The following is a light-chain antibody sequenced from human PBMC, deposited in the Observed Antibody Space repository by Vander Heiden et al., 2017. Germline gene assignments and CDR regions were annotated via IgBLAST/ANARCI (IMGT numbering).Light chain of an antibody. Sequence: IQRIQSPSSLSASVGDRATITCRASQSISSYLNWYQQKPGKAPKLLIYAASSWHSGVPSRFSGSGSGTDFTLTISSLQPEDFATYYCQQSYSTPYTFGQGTKLEIK. J-gene: IGKJ2*01. V-gene: IGKV1-39*01. CDR1: QSISSY. CDR2: AAS. CDR3: QQSYSTPYT.